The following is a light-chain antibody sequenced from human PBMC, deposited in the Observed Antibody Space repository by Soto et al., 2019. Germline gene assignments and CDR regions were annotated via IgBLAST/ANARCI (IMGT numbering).Light chain of an antibody. V-gene: IGKV3-15*01. J-gene: IGKJ4*01. Sequence: EIVMTQSPATLSVSPGERATLSCRASQGFGSTLAWYQQKPGQTPKLLIYGASTRATGVPARFSGGGSGTEFTLTINSLQSEDFAVYYCQRYNSWPLSFGGGTKVDIK. CDR3: QRYNSWPLS. CDR2: GAS. CDR1: QGFGST.